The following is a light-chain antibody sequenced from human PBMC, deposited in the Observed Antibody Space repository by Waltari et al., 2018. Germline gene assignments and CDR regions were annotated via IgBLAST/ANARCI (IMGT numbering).Light chain of an antibody. Sequence: QSALTQPRSVSGSPGQSVTISCTGPSSDVGGYNYVSWYQQHPGKAPKLMIYDVSKRPSGVPDHFSGSKSGNTASLTISGLQAEDEADYYCCSYAGSYTYVFGTGTKVTVL. V-gene: IGLV2-11*01. J-gene: IGLJ1*01. CDR2: DVS. CDR1: SSDVGGYNY. CDR3: CSYAGSYTYV.